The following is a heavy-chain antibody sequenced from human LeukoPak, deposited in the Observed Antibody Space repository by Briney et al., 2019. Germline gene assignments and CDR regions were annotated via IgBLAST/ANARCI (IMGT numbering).Heavy chain of an antibody. CDR1: GGSFSGYY. J-gene: IGHJ4*02. CDR3: ARDSWHYYDSSGYYYGHYFDY. CDR2: INRSGST. Sequence: PSETLSVTCAVYGGSFSGYYWSWIRQPPGKGLEWIGEINRSGSTNYNPSFKSRVTISVDTSKNQFSLKLSSVTAADTAVYYCARDSWHYYDSSGYYYGHYFDYWGQGTLVTVSS. D-gene: IGHD3-22*01. V-gene: IGHV4-34*01.